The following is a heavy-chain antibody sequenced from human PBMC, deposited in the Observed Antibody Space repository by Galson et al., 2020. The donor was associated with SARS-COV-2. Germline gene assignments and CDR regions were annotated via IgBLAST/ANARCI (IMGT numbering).Heavy chain of an antibody. J-gene: IGHJ4*02. CDR1: GFTFSSYA. V-gene: IGHV3-30*04. CDR2: ISYDGSNK. D-gene: IGHD3-16*01. CDR3: ARDRLTAYCDY. Sequence: QIGESLKISCAASGFTFSSYAMHWVRQAPGKGLEWVAVISYDGSNKYYADSVKGRFTISRDNSKNTLYLQMNSLRAEDTAVYYCARDRLTAYCDYWGQGTLVTVSS.